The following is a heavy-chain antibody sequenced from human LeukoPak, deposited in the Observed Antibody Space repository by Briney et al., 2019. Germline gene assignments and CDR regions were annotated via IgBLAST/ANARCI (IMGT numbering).Heavy chain of an antibody. V-gene: IGHV3-30*02. J-gene: IGHJ4*02. CDR2: IRYDGSNK. CDR3: AKRETFWSGYYY. D-gene: IGHD3-3*01. Sequence: GGSLSLYCAASGFTFSSYGMHWVRQAPGKGLEWVAFIRYDGSNKYYADSVKGRFTISRDNSKNTLYLQMNSLRAEDTAVYYCAKRETFWSGYYYWGQGTLVTVSS. CDR1: GFTFSSYG.